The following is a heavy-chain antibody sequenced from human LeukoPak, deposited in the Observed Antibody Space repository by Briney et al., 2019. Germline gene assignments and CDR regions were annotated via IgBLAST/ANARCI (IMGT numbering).Heavy chain of an antibody. CDR1: GFTFSSYW. Sequence: GSLRLSCAASGFTFSSYWMSWIRQPPGKGLEWIGSIYYSGSTYYNPSLKSRVTITVDTSKNQFSLKLSSVTAADTAVYYCARTPTGIAVAVAYYYYYMDVWGKGTTVTVSS. J-gene: IGHJ6*03. V-gene: IGHV4-39*07. CDR3: ARTPTGIAVAVAYYYYYMDV. CDR2: IYYSGST. D-gene: IGHD6-19*01.